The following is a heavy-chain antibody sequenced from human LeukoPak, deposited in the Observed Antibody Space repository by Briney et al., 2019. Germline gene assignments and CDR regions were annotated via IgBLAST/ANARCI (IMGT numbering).Heavy chain of an antibody. V-gene: IGHV3-23*01. CDR2: IGGSGGST. D-gene: IGHD6-13*01. J-gene: IGHJ4*02. CDR3: AKPLYSSSGSTGFLFHY. CDR1: GFTFSSYA. Sequence: GGSLRPSCAASGFTFSSYAMSWVRQAPGKGLEWVSAIGGSGGSTYYADSVKGRFTISRDNSKNTLYLQMNSLRAEDTAVYYCAKPLYSSSGSTGFLFHYWGQGTLVTVSS.